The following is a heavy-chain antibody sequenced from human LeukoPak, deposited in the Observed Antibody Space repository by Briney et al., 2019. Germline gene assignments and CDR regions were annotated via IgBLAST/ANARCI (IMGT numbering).Heavy chain of an antibody. CDR1: GGSLNSSSKY. CDR2: IYYSGDT. CDR3: ASYGVGFNY. Sequence: SDPLSLPCSVSGGSLNSSSKYWRWIRQPPGKGLEWIGSIYYSGDTYYKPSLRSRVTISVDTSKNQFSLRLTSVTAADTAVYYCASYGVGFNYWGQGTLVTVSS. V-gene: IGHV4-39*01. D-gene: IGHD4-17*01. J-gene: IGHJ4*02.